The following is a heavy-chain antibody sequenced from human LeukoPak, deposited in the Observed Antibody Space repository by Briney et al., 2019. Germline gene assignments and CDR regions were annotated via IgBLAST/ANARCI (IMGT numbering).Heavy chain of an antibody. CDR1: GFTVSSNY. J-gene: IGHJ4*02. CDR2: IYSGGST. CDR3: AREGRGYSYGQPLGYFDY. V-gene: IGHV3-66*01. D-gene: IGHD5-18*01. Sequence: GGSLRPSCAASGFTVSSNYMSWVRQAPGKGLEWVSVIYSGGSTYYADSVKGRFTISRDNSKNTLYLQMNSLRAEDTAVYYCAREGRGYSYGQPLGYFDYWGQGTLVTVSS.